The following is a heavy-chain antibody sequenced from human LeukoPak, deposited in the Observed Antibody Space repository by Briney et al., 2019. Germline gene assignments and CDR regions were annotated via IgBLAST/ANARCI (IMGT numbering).Heavy chain of an antibody. CDR3: ARGPSELPIAAAGSYFDY. Sequence: GGSLRLSCAASGCTFSSYSMNWVRQAPGKGLEWVSAISSSSSYIYYAASMKGRFTISRDNAKNSLYLQMNSLRDEDTAVYYCARGPSELPIAAAGSYFDYWGQGTLVTVSS. D-gene: IGHD6-13*01. CDR1: GCTFSSYS. J-gene: IGHJ4*02. CDR2: ISSSSSYI. V-gene: IGHV3-21*01.